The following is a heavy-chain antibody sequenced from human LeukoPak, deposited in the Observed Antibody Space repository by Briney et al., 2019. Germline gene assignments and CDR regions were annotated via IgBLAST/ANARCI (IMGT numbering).Heavy chain of an antibody. CDR1: GFTFSSYA. CDR3: ARQVTMLRAFDP. D-gene: IGHD3-10*01. J-gene: IGHJ5*02. V-gene: IGHV3-23*01. CDR2: ISGNSGGT. Sequence: GGSLRLSCAASGFTFSSYAMGWVRQAPGKGLEWVSGISGNSGGTYYADSVKGRFTISRDNSKNTLYLHMNSLRDEDTAVYYCARQVTMLRAFDPWGQGTQVTVSS.